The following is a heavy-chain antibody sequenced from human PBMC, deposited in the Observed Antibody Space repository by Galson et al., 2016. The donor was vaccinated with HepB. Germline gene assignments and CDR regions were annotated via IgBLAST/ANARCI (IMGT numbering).Heavy chain of an antibody. CDR3: STSYGDNYYRYFDY. D-gene: IGHD4-17*01. CDR1: GFTFSTYV. Sequence: SLRLSCAASGFTFSTYVLHWVRQAPGKGLEWLAVISYDGNNKYYADSVKSRFTISRDNSKNTLYLQMNSLRAEDTAVYYCSTSYGDNYYRYFDYWGQGTLVTVSS. V-gene: IGHV3-30-3*01. CDR2: ISYDGNNK. J-gene: IGHJ4*02.